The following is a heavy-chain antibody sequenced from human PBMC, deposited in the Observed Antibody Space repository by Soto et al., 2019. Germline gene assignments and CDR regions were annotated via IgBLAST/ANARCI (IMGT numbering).Heavy chain of an antibody. CDR3: AKGEQLWDPFDY. Sequence: ESGGGLVQPGGSLRLSCAASGLAFSNYAMSWVRQAPGKGLEWVSIISASGYSAYYGGAVKGRFTTSRDNSKGTLYLQMNRLRADDTAVYYCAKGEQLWDPFDYWGQGTLVTVSS. J-gene: IGHJ4*02. CDR1: GLAFSNYA. V-gene: IGHV3-23*01. D-gene: IGHD5-18*01. CDR2: ISASGYSA.